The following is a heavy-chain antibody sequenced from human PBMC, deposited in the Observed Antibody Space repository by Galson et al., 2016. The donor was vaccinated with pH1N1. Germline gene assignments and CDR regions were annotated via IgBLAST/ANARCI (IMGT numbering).Heavy chain of an antibody. CDR2: LYSGGST. CDR1: GFSVSSNY. D-gene: IGHD4-17*01. V-gene: IGHV3-66*02. J-gene: IGHJ4*02. Sequence: SLRLSCAASGFSVSSNYVTWVRQAPGKGLEWVSVLYSGGSTYYADSVRGRFTISRDYSKNTVFLQMNSLRAEDTAVYYCAGGAQLALCGDGGSYFGYWGQGTLVGVSS. CDR3: AGGAQLALCGDGGSYFGY.